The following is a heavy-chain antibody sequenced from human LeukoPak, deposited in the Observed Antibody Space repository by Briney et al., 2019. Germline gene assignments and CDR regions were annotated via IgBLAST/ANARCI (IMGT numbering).Heavy chain of an antibody. CDR2: IYSGGST. D-gene: IGHD2-15*01. V-gene: IGHV3-53*01. J-gene: IGHJ4*02. Sequence: GGSLRLSCAASGFTVSSNYMSWVRQAPGKGLEWVSVIYSGGSTYYADSVKGRFTISRDNSKNTLYLQMNSLRAEDTAVYYCARDCSGATCYRFDLWGQGTLVTVSS. CDR3: ARDCSGATCYRFDL. CDR1: GFTVSSNY.